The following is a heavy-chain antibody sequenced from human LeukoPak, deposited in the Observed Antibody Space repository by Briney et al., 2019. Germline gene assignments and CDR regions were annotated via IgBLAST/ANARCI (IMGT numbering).Heavy chain of an antibody. CDR2: IYTSGST. Sequence: SETLSLTCTVSGGSISSYYWSWIRQPAGKGLEWIGRIYTSGSTNYNPSLKSRVTMSVDTSKNQFPLKLSSVTAADTAVYYCARVGAVAGTAWGYYYYYYMDVWGKGTTVTVSS. J-gene: IGHJ6*03. V-gene: IGHV4-4*07. D-gene: IGHD6-19*01. CDR3: ARVGAVAGTAWGYYYYYYMDV. CDR1: GGSISSYY.